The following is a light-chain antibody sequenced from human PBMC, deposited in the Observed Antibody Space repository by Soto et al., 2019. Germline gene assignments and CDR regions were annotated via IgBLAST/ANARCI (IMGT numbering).Light chain of an antibody. CDR3: QQYNYLWT. CDR1: QSISSH. CDR2: GSS. Sequence: EIVMTQSPATLSVSPGEKAILSCRASQSISSHLAWYQQKPGQAPRFLIYGSSTRATGIPVRFSGSGYGTEFTLTISSLQSEDFAVYYCQQYNYLWTFGQGTKVEIK. J-gene: IGKJ1*01. V-gene: IGKV3D-15*01.